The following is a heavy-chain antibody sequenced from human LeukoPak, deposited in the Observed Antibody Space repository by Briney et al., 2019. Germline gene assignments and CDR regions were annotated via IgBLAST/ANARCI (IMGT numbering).Heavy chain of an antibody. Sequence: GGSLRLSCAASGFTSSTHDVNWVRQAPGKGLEWVSSISSSSSYIYYADSVKGRFTISRDNAKNSLYLQMNSLRAEDTAVYYCARDFGVVIVYYFDYWGQGTLVTVSS. V-gene: IGHV3-21*01. CDR2: ISSSSSYI. CDR1: GFTSSTHD. CDR3: ARDFGVVIVYYFDY. J-gene: IGHJ4*02. D-gene: IGHD3-3*01.